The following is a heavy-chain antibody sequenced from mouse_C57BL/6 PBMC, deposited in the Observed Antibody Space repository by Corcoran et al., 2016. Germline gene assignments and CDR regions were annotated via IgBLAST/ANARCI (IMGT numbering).Heavy chain of an antibody. J-gene: IGHJ3*01. CDR1: GYTFTDYY. CDR3: ARYGSSSFAY. D-gene: IGHD1-1*01. CDR2: INPNNGGT. Sequence: EVQLQQSGPELVKPGASVKISCKASGYTFTDYYMNWVKQSHGKSLEWIGDINPNNGGTSYNQKFKGKATLTVDKSSSTAYMELRSLTSEDSAVYYCARYGSSSFAYWGQGTLVTVSA. V-gene: IGHV1-26*01.